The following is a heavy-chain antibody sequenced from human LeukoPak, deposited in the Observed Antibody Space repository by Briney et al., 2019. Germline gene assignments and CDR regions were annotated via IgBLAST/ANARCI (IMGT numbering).Heavy chain of an antibody. Sequence: PGGSLRLSCAAPGFTFSNYGMHWVRQAPGMGLEYVSAINANGGGTYYADSVKGRFTISRDNSKSTLYLQLGSLRAEDMAVYYCARVLVPGYYYDYWGQGTLVTVSS. CDR2: INANGGGT. J-gene: IGHJ4*02. CDR3: ARVLVPGYYYDY. CDR1: GFTFSNYG. D-gene: IGHD3-9*01. V-gene: IGHV3-64*02.